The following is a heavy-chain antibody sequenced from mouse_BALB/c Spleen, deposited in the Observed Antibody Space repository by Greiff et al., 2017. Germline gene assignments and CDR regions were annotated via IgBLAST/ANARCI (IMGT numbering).Heavy chain of an antibody. CDR3: ARKVDGSSYGYAMDY. J-gene: IGHJ4*01. D-gene: IGHD1-1*01. Sequence: EVMLVESGGGLVKPGGSLKLSCAASGFTFSSYAMSWVRQSPEKRLEWVAEISSGGSYTYYPDTVTGRFTISRDNAKNTLYLEMSSLRSEDTAMYYCARKVDGSSYGYAMDYWGQGTSVTVSS. CDR1: GFTFSSYA. CDR2: ISSGGSYT. V-gene: IGHV5-9-4*01.